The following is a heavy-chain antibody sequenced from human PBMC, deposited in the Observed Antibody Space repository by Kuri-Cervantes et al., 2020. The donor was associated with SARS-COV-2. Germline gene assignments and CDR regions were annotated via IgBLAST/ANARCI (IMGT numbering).Heavy chain of an antibody. D-gene: IGHD3-9*01. Sequence: GESLKISCAASGFTFSDYYMSWIRQAPGKGLEWVSYISSSSSYTNYADSVKCRFTISRDNAKNSLYLQMNSLRAEDTAVYYCASHYDILTGYLLGYYYYGMDVWGQGTTVTVSS. CDR3: ASHYDILTGYLLGYYYYGMDV. J-gene: IGHJ6*02. CDR1: GFTFSDYY. CDR2: ISSSSSYT. V-gene: IGHV3-11*06.